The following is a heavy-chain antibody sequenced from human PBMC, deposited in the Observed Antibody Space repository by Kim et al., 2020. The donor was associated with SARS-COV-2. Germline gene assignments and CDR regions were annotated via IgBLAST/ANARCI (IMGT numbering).Heavy chain of an antibody. J-gene: IGHJ6*02. Sequence: SVKVSCKASGFTFTSSAMQWVRQARGQRLEWIGWIVVGSGNTNYAQKFQERVTITRDMSTSTAYMELSSLRSEDTAVYYCAAGFRQPDFWSGYPPGGYYYYGMDVWGQGTTVTVSS. CDR2: IVVGSGNT. CDR1: GFTFTSSA. V-gene: IGHV1-58*02. D-gene: IGHD3-3*01. CDR3: AAGFRQPDFWSGYPPGGYYYYGMDV.